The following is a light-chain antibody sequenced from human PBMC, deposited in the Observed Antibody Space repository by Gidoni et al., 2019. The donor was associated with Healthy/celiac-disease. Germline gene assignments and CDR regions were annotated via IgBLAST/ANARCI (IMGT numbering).Light chain of an antibody. Sequence: EIVLTQSPATLSLSPGERATLSCRASQSVSSYLAWYQQKPGLIYDASNRATGIPARFSGSGSGTDFTLTISSLEPEDFAVYYCQQRSNWPPSITFGQGTRLEIK. J-gene: IGKJ5*01. V-gene: IGKV3-11*01. CDR1: QSVSSY. CDR2: DAS. CDR3: QQRSNWPPSIT.